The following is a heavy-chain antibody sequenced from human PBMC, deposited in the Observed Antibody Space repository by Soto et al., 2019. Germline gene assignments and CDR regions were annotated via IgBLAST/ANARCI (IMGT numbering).Heavy chain of an antibody. CDR3: ARGRPTVTTWYFDL. Sequence: SESLPLTCAVYGGCFSGYYWSWIRQPPGKGLEWIGEINHSGSTNYNPSLKSRGSISVDTSKNQFSLKLISVTAADTAVYYCARGRPTVTTWYFDLWGRGTLVTVSS. D-gene: IGHD4-17*01. V-gene: IGHV4-34*01. J-gene: IGHJ2*01. CDR2: INHSGST. CDR1: GGCFSGYY.